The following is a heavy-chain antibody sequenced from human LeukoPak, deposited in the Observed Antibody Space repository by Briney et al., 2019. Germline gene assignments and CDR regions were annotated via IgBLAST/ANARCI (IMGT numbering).Heavy chain of an antibody. CDR1: GFTFDDYG. Sequence: GGSLRLSCAASGFTFDDYGMHWVRQAPGKGLEWVAFIRYDGSNKYYADSVKGRFTISRDNSKNTLYLQMNSLRAEDTAVYYCAKDRDSGSYAYYYYYYMDVWGKGTTVTISS. D-gene: IGHD1-26*01. CDR2: IRYDGSNK. J-gene: IGHJ6*03. V-gene: IGHV3-30*02. CDR3: AKDRDSGSYAYYYYYYMDV.